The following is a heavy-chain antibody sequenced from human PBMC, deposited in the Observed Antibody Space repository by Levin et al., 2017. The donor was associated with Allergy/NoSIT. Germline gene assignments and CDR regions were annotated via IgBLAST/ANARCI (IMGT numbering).Heavy chain of an antibody. CDR2: LRYSGDTT. J-gene: IGHJ6*02. V-gene: IGHV3-23*01. Sequence: GGSLRLSCAASGFTFTSYTMTWVRQAPGRGLEWVSTLRYSGDTTHYADSVKGRFTISRDGSRDTLFLQMNSLRPEDTAVYYCARLHCSGGSCTSYYYYYGMDVWGQGTTVTVSS. D-gene: IGHD2-15*01. CDR1: GFTFTSYT. CDR3: ARLHCSGGSCTSYYYYYGMDV.